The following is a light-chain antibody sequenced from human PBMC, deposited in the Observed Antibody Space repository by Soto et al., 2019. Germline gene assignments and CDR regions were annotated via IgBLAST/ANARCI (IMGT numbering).Light chain of an antibody. J-gene: IGKJ3*01. V-gene: IGKV3-11*01. CDR1: QDVDSY. CDR3: QQRNTWPFT. CDR2: DAS. Sequence: EILLTQSLATLSLSPGERATLSCRASQDVDSYLAWYQQTPGQAPRLLIYDASNRAPGIPARFSGSGSGTDFTLTISSLAPEDFAVYYCQQRNTWPFTFGPGTKVDIK.